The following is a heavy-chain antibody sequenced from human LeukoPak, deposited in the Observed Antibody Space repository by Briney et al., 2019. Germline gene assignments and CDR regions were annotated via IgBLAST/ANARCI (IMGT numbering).Heavy chain of an antibody. J-gene: IGHJ4*02. CDR1: AGSISHYY. CDR3: ARETYSRGHDY. V-gene: IGHV4-4*07. Sequence: PSETLSLTCTVSAGSISHYYGSFLRQPAGKGLEWVGRINPSGSTNYNPSLKSRVTISIDKSMNQFSLRLSSVTAADTAVYFCARETYSRGHDYWGQGTLVTVSS. D-gene: IGHD6-19*01. CDR2: INPSGST.